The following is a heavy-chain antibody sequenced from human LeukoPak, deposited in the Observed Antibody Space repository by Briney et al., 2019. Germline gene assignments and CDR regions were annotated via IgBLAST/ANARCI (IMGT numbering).Heavy chain of an antibody. J-gene: IGHJ5*02. D-gene: IGHD2-2*02. Sequence: ASVKVSCKASGYTFTDHYIHWVRQAPGQGLEWMGWINPNSGGTKYAQKFQGRVTMTRDTSTSTAYMELSRLRSDDTAIYYCAGVNTVVSWFDPWGQGTLVTVSS. CDR1: GYTFTDHY. CDR2: INPNSGGT. V-gene: IGHV1-2*02. CDR3: AGVNTVVSWFDP.